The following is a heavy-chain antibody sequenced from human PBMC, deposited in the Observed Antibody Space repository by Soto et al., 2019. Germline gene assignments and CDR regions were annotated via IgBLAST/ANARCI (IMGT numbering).Heavy chain of an antibody. V-gene: IGHV1-3*01. CDR2: INAGNGNT. CDR1: GYTVTSYA. Sequence: QVQLVQSGSEVKKHGASVKVSCKASGYTVTSYAMQWVRQAPEQRLEWMGWINAGNGNTKYSHKCQGRVTITRDTSASTAYMELSSLRSEDTAVYYCARSIVVVTAADYWGQGTLVTVSS. J-gene: IGHJ4*02. CDR3: ARSIVVVTAADY. D-gene: IGHD2-21*02.